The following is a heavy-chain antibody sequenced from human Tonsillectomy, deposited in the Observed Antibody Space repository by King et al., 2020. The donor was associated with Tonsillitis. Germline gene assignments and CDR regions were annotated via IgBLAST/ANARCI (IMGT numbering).Heavy chain of an antibody. CDR3: VGQGRGMAARRFDY. D-gene: IGHD5-24*01. J-gene: IGHJ4*02. CDR2: IHYSGST. Sequence: VQLQESGPGLVKPSQTLSLTCAVSGGSISSGGYSWSWIRQPPGKGLEWIGYIHYSGSTYYKPSLRSRVTISVDTCKNQFSLKLSSVTAAHTAVYYCVGQGRGMAARRFDYGGQGTLVTVPS. CDR1: GGSISSGGYS. V-gene: IGHV4-30-4*07.